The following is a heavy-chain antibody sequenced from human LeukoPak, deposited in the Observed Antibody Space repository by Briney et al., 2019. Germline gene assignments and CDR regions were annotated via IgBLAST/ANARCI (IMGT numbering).Heavy chain of an antibody. CDR2: IYTSGST. Sequence: PSETLSLTCTVSGGSISSYYWSWIRQPPGKGLGWIGYIYTSGSTNYNPSLKSRVTISVDTSKNQFSLKLSSVTAADTAVYYCAGNYVSYGYYYYYYMDVWGKGTTVTVSS. CDR3: AGNYVSYGYYYYYYMDV. D-gene: IGHD5-18*01. J-gene: IGHJ6*03. CDR1: GGSISSYY. V-gene: IGHV4-4*09.